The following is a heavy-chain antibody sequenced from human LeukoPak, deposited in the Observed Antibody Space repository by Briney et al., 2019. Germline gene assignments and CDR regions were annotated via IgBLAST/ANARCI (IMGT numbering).Heavy chain of an antibody. V-gene: IGHV4-34*01. CDR2: INHSGST. CDR1: GGSFSGYY. J-gene: IGHJ6*03. Sequence: SETLSLTCAVYGGSFSGYYWSWIRQPPGKGLEWIGEINHSGSTNYNPSLKSRVTISVDTSKNQFSLKLSFVTAADTAVYYCARVGEQLVRYYYYYMDVWGKGTTVTVSS. CDR3: ARVGEQLVRYYYYYMDV. D-gene: IGHD6-6*01.